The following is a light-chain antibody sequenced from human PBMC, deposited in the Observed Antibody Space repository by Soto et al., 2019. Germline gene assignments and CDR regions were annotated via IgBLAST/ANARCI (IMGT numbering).Light chain of an antibody. CDR1: LSLVYSDGNTY. V-gene: IGKV2-30*01. Sequence: VVTTRRPRSLIVTLAVPAYIYCRSSLSLVYSDGNTYLNWFQQRPGQSPRRLIYKISNRDSGVPDRFSGSEAGTDFTLKFSVVEVEDVGVYDCMQGTHWPRTCGQGTKVDIK. CDR2: KIS. CDR3: MQGTHWPRT. J-gene: IGKJ1*01.